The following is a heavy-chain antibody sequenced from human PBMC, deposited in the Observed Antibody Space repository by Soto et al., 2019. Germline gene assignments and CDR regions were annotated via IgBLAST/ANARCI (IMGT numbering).Heavy chain of an antibody. J-gene: IGHJ5*02. CDR3: ARVGLWFGELLHSWFDP. D-gene: IGHD3-10*01. CDR1: GYTFTSYA. CDR2: INAGNGNT. V-gene: IGHV1-3*01. Sequence: GASVKVSCKASGYTFTSYAMHWVRQAPGQRLEWMGWINAGNGNTKYSQKFQGRVTITRDTSASTAYMELRSLRSDDTAVYYCARVGLWFGELLHSWFDPWGQGTLVTSP.